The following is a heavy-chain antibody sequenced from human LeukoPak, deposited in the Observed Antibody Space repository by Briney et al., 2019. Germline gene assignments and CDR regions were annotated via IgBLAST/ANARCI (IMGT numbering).Heavy chain of an antibody. J-gene: IGHJ4*02. D-gene: IGHD3-16*01. CDR3: TRGAGWLIDY. CDR1: DDSISDYY. V-gene: IGHV4-59*01. CDR2: FHNSGTS. Sequence: SETLSLTCTVSDDSISDYYRGWIRQPPGKGLEWIGYFHNSGTSAYNPSLKSRVTISADTSKNQFSLKLNSLTAADTAVYYCTRGAGWLIDYWGQGILVTVSS.